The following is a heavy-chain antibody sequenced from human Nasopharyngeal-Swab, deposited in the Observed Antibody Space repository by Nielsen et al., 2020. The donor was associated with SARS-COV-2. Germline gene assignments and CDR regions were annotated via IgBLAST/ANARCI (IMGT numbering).Heavy chain of an antibody. D-gene: IGHD4-17*01. CDR2: IAHDASNE. CDR3: ARDAPAHYGAFY. Sequence: GESLKISCAGSGFIFNSYAMNWVRQAPGKGLEWVAFIAHDASNEYYGDSVKGRFSISRDSSKNTLYLQMDSLRGEDTAVYYCARDAPAHYGAFYWGRGTLVTVSS. CDR1: GFIFNSYA. J-gene: IGHJ4*02. V-gene: IGHV3-30*03.